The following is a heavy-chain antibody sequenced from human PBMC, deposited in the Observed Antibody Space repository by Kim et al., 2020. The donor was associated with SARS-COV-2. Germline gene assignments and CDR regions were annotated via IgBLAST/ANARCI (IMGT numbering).Heavy chain of an antibody. Sequence: VKGRFTISRDNSKNTLYLQMNSLRAGDTAVYYCAKRKQYQRLYYYYGMDVWGQGTTVTVSS. CDR3: AKRKQYQRLYYYYGMDV. D-gene: IGHD2-2*01. J-gene: IGHJ6*02. V-gene: IGHV3-23*01.